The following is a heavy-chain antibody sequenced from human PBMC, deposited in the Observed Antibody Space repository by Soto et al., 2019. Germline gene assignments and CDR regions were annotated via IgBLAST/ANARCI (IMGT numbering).Heavy chain of an antibody. D-gene: IGHD1-26*01. V-gene: IGHV2-5*02. J-gene: IGHJ4*02. CDR1: GFSLTTGRVG. CDR3: AHAYGGRSLY. CDR2: IYWDDSK. Sequence: QITLKESGPTLGNPTQTLTLTCTFSGFSLTTGRVGVGWIRQPPGEALEWLAVIYWDDSKTYRPSLESRLTITKDTSKNQVALTMTNMDSLDTATYYCAHAYGGRSLYWGQGTLVTVSS.